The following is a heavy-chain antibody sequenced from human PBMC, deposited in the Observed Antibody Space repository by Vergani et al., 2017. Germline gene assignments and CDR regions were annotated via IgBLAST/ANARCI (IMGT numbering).Heavy chain of an antibody. CDR2: ISSNGGST. D-gene: IGHD6-19*01. CDR1: GFTFSSYS. Sequence: QVQLVESGGGLVQPGGSLRLSCSASGFTFSSYSMHWVRQAPGKGLEYVSAISSNGGSTYYADSVKGRFTISRDNSKNTLYLQMNSLRAEDTAVYYCAIPVAGTDAEGPTFDYWGQGTLVTVSS. V-gene: IGHV3-64*04. J-gene: IGHJ4*02. CDR3: AIPVAGTDAEGPTFDY.